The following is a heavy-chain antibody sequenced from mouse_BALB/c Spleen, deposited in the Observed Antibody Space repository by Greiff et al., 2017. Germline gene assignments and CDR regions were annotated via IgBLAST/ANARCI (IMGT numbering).Heavy chain of an antibody. CDR3: ASHGGFAY. V-gene: IGHV1-18*01. Sequence: VQLKQSGPELVKPGASVKIPCKASGYTFTDYNMDWVKQSHGKSLEWIGDINPNNGGTIYNQKFKGKATLTVDKSSSTAYMELRSLTSEDTAVYYCASHGGFAYWGQGTLVTVSA. CDR2: INPNNGGT. J-gene: IGHJ3*01. CDR1: GYTFTDYN.